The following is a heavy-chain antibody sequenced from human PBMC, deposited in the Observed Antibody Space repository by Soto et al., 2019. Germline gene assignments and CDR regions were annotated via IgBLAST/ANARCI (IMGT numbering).Heavy chain of an antibody. V-gene: IGHV3-33*01. D-gene: IGHD2-2*01. CDR1: AFTFSNYG. J-gene: IGHJ4*02. Sequence: PGGSLRLSCAASAFTFSNYGMHWVRQAPGRGLEWVAAIKSDGSKKYYTDSVTGRFTISRDNSDNTLYLRMNSLRAEDTAVYYSARDDCSSPSCLNYWGQGTLVTVSS. CDR2: IKSDGSKK. CDR3: ARDDCSSPSCLNY.